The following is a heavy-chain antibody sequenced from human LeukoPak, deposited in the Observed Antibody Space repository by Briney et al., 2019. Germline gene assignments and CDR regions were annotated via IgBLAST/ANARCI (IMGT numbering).Heavy chain of an antibody. CDR3: ARDLWFGEEEVWFDP. J-gene: IGHJ5*02. D-gene: IGHD3-10*01. CDR1: GYTFTGYY. CDR2: INPNSGGT. V-gene: IGHV1-2*02. Sequence: ASVKVSCKASGYTFTGYYMHWVRQAPGQGLEWMGWINPNSGGTNYAQKFQGRVTMTRDTSISTAHMELSRLRSDDPAVYYCARDLWFGEEEVWFDPWGQGTLVTVSS.